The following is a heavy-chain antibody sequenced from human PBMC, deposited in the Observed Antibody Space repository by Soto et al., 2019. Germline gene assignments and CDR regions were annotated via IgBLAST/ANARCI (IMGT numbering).Heavy chain of an antibody. CDR2: INTDGSAT. V-gene: IGHV3-74*01. CDR1: GFTLSVHW. J-gene: IGHJ4*02. CDR3: VRGYSDY. D-gene: IGHD1-26*01. Sequence: GGSLRLSCAASGFTLSVHWTHWVRQVPGQALVWVSRINTDGSATSSADSVKGRFTISRDNAKNTVYLQMNSLRAEDTAVYYCVRGYSDYWGQGTLVTVSS.